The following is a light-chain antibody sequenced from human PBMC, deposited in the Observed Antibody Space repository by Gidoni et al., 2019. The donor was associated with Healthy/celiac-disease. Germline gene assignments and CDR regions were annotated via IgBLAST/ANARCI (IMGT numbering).Light chain of an antibody. J-gene: IGKJ4*01. CDR1: QGISSY. Sequence: DIQLTQSPSFLSASVGDRVTITCRASQGISSYLAWYQQQPGKAPKLLIYAASTLQSGVPSRFSGSGSGTEFTLTISSRQPEDFATYYCQQLNSYPRTFGGGTKVEIK. V-gene: IGKV1-9*01. CDR2: AAS. CDR3: QQLNSYPRT.